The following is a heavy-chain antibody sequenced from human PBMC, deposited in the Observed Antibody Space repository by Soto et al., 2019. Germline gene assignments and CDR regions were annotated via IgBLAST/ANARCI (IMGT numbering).Heavy chain of an antibody. Sequence: EVQLVESGGGLVKPGGSLRLSCAASGFTFSSYSMNWVRQAPGKGLEWVSSISSSTSYLYYADSVKGRFTISRDNAKKSLYLQMNSLRAEDTAVYYCARLPADYSSGWNYFDYWGQGTLVTVSS. CDR2: ISSSTSYL. V-gene: IGHV3-21*01. D-gene: IGHD6-19*01. CDR1: GFTFSSYS. J-gene: IGHJ4*02. CDR3: ARLPADYSSGWNYFDY.